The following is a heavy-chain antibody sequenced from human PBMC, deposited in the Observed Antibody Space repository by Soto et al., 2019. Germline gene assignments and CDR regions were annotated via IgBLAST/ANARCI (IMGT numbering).Heavy chain of an antibody. CDR1: GFTFSSYW. D-gene: IGHD2-2*01. V-gene: IGHV3-7*05. CDR2: IKQDGTEK. CDR3: ARARSRGEV. J-gene: IGHJ6*02. Sequence: ELQLVESGGGLVQPGGSLRLSCAASGFTFSSYWMTWVRQAPGKGLEWVAYIKQDGTEKNHVDSVKGRFTISRDNAKNSLYLQMTSLIAKDTAVYYCARARSRGEVWCQVTTVIVCS.